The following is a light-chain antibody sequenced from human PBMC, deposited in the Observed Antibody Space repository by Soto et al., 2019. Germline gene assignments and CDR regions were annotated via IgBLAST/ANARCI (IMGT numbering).Light chain of an antibody. CDR2: GNS. V-gene: IGLV1-40*01. CDR3: QSYDSSPSGWV. CDR1: SSNIGAGYD. Sequence: QLVLTQPPSVSGAPGQRVTISCTGSSSNIGAGYDVHWYQQLPGTAPKLLIYGNSNRPSGVPDRLSGSKSGTSASLAITGLQAEDEADYYCQSYDSSPSGWVFGGGTKLTVL. J-gene: IGLJ3*02.